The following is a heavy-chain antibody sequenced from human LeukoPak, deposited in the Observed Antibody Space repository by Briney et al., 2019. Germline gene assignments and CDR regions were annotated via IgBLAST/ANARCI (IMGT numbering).Heavy chain of an antibody. CDR1: GGSISSSSYY. D-gene: IGHD3-22*01. CDR2: IYYSGST. Sequence: SETLSLTCTVSGGSISSSSYYWGWIRQPPGKGLEWIGSIYYSGSTYYNPSLKSRVTISVDTSKNQFSLKLSSVTAADTAVYYCARRGYYDSRGYFDYWGQGTLVTVSS. CDR3: ARRGYYDSRGYFDY. J-gene: IGHJ4*02. V-gene: IGHV4-39*01.